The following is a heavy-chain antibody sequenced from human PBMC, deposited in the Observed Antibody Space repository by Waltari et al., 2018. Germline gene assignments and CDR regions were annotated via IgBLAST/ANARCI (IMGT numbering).Heavy chain of an antibody. CDR1: GFTFTSYW. J-gene: IGHJ4*02. Sequence: EVQLAESGGGLVQPGGSLRLSCATSGFTFTSYWMSWVRQAPGKGLECVANIKQDGSEKYYMDSVKGRFTISRDNAKNSLYLQMNSLRAEDTAVYYCASSGYFLLGYWGQGTLVTVSS. D-gene: IGHD3-22*01. CDR2: IKQDGSEK. V-gene: IGHV3-7*01. CDR3: ASSGYFLLGY.